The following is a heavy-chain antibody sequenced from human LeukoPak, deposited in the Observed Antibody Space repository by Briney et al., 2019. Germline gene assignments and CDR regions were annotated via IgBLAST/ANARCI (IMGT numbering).Heavy chain of an antibody. Sequence: GGSLRLSCAASGFTFSSYWMSWVRKAPGKGLEWVANIKQDGSEKYYVDSVKGRFTISRDNAKNSLYLQMNSLRAEDTAVYYCARAGQYIVVVPAAMSRVDYWGQGTLVTVSS. CDR1: GFTFSSYW. V-gene: IGHV3-7*01. CDR3: ARAGQYIVVVPAAMSRVDY. D-gene: IGHD2-2*01. CDR2: IKQDGSEK. J-gene: IGHJ4*02.